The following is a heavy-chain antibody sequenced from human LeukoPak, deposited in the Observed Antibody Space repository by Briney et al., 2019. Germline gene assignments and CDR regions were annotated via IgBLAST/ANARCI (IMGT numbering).Heavy chain of an antibody. CDR1: GGSISSYY. CDR3: ARARTVYYFDY. CDR2: IYYSGST. Sequence: SETLSLTCTVSGGSISSYYWSWIRQPPGKGLEWIGYIYYSGSTNYNPSLKSRVTISVDTSKNQFSLKLSSVTAADTAVYYCARARTVYYFDYWAREPWSPSPQ. V-gene: IGHV4-59*01. J-gene: IGHJ4*02.